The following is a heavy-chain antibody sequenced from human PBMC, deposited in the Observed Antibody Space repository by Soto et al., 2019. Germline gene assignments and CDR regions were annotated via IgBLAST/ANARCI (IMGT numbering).Heavy chain of an antibody. Sequence: EVQLLESGGGLVQPGGSLRLSCVASGFTFSNYDMSWVRQAPGKGLEWVSVIRGRSGTISYADSVKGRFTISRDNSRHTSFLQMKNPGAEDSALYYCAKVGGLWLWELLSRSLDYWGQGSLVTLSS. D-gene: IGHD3-10*01. CDR1: GFTFSNYD. CDR2: IRGRSGTI. J-gene: IGHJ4*02. V-gene: IGHV3-23*01. CDR3: AKVGGLWLWELLSRSLDY.